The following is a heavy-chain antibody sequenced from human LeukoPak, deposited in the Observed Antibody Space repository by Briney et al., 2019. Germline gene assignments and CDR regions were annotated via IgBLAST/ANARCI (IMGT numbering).Heavy chain of an antibody. J-gene: IGHJ4*02. Sequence: GGSLRLSCAASGFTFSSYSMNWVRQAPGKGLEWVSYISSSSSTIYYADSVKGRFTISRDNAKNSLYLQMNSLRDEDTAVYYCASLVYYDFWSGYRDFDYWGQGTLVTVSS. V-gene: IGHV3-48*02. D-gene: IGHD3-3*01. CDR1: GFTFSSYS. CDR2: ISSSSSTI. CDR3: ASLVYYDFWSGYRDFDY.